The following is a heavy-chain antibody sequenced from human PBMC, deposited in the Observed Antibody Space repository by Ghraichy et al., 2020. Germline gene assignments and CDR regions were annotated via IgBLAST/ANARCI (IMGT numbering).Heavy chain of an antibody. CDR2: ISGSGGTT. Sequence: GESLNISCAASEFTFSSYAINWVRQAPGKGLEWVSGISGSGGTTSYADSVKGRFTISRDNSRNTLYLQMNSLRAEDTAVFYCAKGGYSLYYFDYWGKGTRVTVSS. CDR1: EFTFSSYA. V-gene: IGHV3-23*01. CDR3: AKGGYSLYYFDY. D-gene: IGHD4-23*01. J-gene: IGHJ4*02.